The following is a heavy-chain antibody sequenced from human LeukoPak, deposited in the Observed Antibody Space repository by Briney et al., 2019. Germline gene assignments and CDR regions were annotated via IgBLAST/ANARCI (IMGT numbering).Heavy chain of an antibody. Sequence: SQTLSLTCTVSGGSISSGSYYWSWIRQPAGKGLEWIGRIYTSGSTNYNPSLKSRLTMSVDTSKNQFSLKLTSVTAADTAIYFCARDWSAWDDFYYYMDVWGKGTTVTVSS. CDR3: ARDWSAWDDFYYYMDV. J-gene: IGHJ6*03. CDR1: GGSISSGSYY. D-gene: IGHD1-26*01. V-gene: IGHV4-61*02. CDR2: IYTSGST.